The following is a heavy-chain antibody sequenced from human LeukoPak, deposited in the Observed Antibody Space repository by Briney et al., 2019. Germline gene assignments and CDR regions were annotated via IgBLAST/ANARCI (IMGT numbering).Heavy chain of an antibody. CDR1: GGSISSYY. J-gene: IGHJ6*02. CDR2: IYYSGST. Sequence: SETLSLTCTVSGGSISSYYWSWIRQPPGKGLEWIGYIYYSGSTNYNPSLKSRVTISVDTSKNQFSLKLSSVTAADTAVYYCARAGCSGGSCYSRRAYYYYGMDVWGQGTTVTVSS. CDR3: ARAGCSGGSCYSRRAYYYYGMDV. D-gene: IGHD2-15*01. V-gene: IGHV4-59*01.